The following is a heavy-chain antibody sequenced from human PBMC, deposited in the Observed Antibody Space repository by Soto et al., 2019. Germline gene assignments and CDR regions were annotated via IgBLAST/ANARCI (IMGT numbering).Heavy chain of an antibody. V-gene: IGHV2-5*02. CDR1: GFSLSTNGVG. CDR2: IYWDDDK. D-gene: IGHD3-10*01. J-gene: IGHJ5*02. CDR3: AHNADSGSGPRLGWFDP. Sequence: QITLKESGPTLMKPTQTLTLTCTFSGFSLSTNGVGVGWIRQPPGKALEWLGHIYWDDDKWYNPSLKSRLTITKDTSKNQVVLTVTNMDPVDTATYYCAHNADSGSGPRLGWFDPWGQGTLVTVSS.